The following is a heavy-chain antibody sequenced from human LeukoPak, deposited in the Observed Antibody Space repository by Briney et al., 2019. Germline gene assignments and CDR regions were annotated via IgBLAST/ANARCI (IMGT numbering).Heavy chain of an antibody. CDR3: AKDRTMAADGTYFDY. J-gene: IGHJ4*02. CDR2: ISYDGTNK. Sequence: GGSLRLSCAASGFTFSSYGIHWVRQAPGKGLEWVAVISYDGTNKYYADSVKGRFTISRDNSKNTLYLQMNSLRTEDTALYFCAKDRTMAADGTYFDYWGQGTLVTVSS. CDR1: GFTFSSYG. V-gene: IGHV3-30*18. D-gene: IGHD6-13*01.